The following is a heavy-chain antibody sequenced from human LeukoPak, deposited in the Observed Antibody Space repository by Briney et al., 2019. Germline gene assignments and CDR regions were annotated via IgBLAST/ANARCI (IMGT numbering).Heavy chain of an antibody. Sequence: SETLSLTCTVSGGSISSGGYYWSWIRQHPGKGLEWIGYIYYSGSTYYNPSLKSRVTISVDTSKNQFSLKLSSVTAADTAVYYCARDGPRGYSGYAGKWFDPWGQGTLVTVST. J-gene: IGHJ5*02. CDR1: GGSISSGGYY. D-gene: IGHD5-12*01. V-gene: IGHV4-61*08. CDR2: IYYSGST. CDR3: ARDGPRGYSGYAGKWFDP.